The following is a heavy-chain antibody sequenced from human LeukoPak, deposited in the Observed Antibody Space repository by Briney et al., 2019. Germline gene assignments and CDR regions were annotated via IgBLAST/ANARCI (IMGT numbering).Heavy chain of an antibody. J-gene: IGHJ4*02. D-gene: IGHD2-2*01. CDR3: ARDKGYCSSTSCLVLDY. Sequence: ASVKVSCKASGYTFTGYYMHWVRQAPGQGLEWMGWVNPNSGGTNYAQKFQGRVTMTRDTSISTAYMELSRLRSDDTAVYYCARDKGYCSSTSCLVLDYWGQGTLVTVSS. V-gene: IGHV1-2*02. CDR1: GYTFTGYY. CDR2: VNPNSGGT.